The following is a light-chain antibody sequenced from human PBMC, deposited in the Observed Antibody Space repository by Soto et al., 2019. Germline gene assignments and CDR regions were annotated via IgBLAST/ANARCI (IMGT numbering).Light chain of an antibody. J-gene: IGKJ1*01. CDR3: QQYGSSPRT. CDR1: QSVSSSY. CDR2: GAS. V-gene: IGKV3-20*01. Sequence: EIVLTQSPGTLSLSPGERATLPCSASQSVSSSYLAWYQQKPGQAPRLLIYGASSRATGIPDRFSGSGSGTDFTLTISRLEPEDFAVYYCQQYGSSPRTFGQGTKVDIK.